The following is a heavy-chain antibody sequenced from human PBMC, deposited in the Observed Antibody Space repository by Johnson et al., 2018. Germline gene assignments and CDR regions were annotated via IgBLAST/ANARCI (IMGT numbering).Heavy chain of an antibody. Sequence: QLVESGGGLVQPGRSLRLSCAASGFTFDDYAMHWVRQAPGKGLAWVSGISWNSGSIGYADSVKGRFTISRDNAKNSLYLQMNSLRAEDTALYYCAKEGWFGGNYYYYYMDVWGKGTTVTVSS. CDR3: AKEGWFGGNYYYYYMDV. CDR2: ISWNSGSI. CDR1: GFTFDDYA. V-gene: IGHV3-9*01. J-gene: IGHJ6*03. D-gene: IGHD3-10*01.